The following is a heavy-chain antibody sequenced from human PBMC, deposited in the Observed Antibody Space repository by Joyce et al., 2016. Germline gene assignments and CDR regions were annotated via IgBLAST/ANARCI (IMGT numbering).Heavy chain of an antibody. J-gene: IGHJ4*02. Sequence: EVQLVESGGGLVQPGRSLRLSCAASGFTFGDCAMHWVRQATGTGLAWVSGISWNSCHIVYADSVKGRFTISRDNGENSLYLQLSGLSPEDTALYYCAKDGGRGYDSWGQGTLVTVSS. D-gene: IGHD6-25*01. CDR1: GFTFGDCA. CDR3: AKDGGRGYDS. V-gene: IGHV3-9*01. CDR2: ISWNSCHI.